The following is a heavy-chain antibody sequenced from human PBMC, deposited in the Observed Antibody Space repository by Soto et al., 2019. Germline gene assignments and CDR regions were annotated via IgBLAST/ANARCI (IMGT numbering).Heavy chain of an antibody. CDR1: GGSFSGYY. J-gene: IGHJ4*02. V-gene: IGHV4-34*01. CDR3: ARAGIVVLPAAMRAYFDY. CDR2: INHRGST. Sequence: QVQLQQWGAGLLKPSETLSLTCAVYGGSFSGYYWSWIRQPPGKGLEWIGEINHRGSTKYNPFLKSRVTISVDTSKNQFSLKLSSVTAADTAVYYCARAGIVVLPAAMRAYFDYWGQGTLVTVSS. D-gene: IGHD2-2*01.